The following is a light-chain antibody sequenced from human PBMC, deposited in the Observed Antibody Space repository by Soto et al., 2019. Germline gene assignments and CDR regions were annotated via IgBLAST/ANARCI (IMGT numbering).Light chain of an antibody. Sequence: ESMLTQSPGTLSLSPGDRATLSCRASRSVSSRYITWYQQKPGQAPRLLIYGASIRATGIPDRFSGSGSGTDFTLTISRLEAEDFAVYYCQQFGDSPPAFTFGQGPSWRS. V-gene: IGKV3-20*01. J-gene: IGKJ2*01. CDR3: QQFGDSPPAFT. CDR2: GAS. CDR1: RSVSSRY.